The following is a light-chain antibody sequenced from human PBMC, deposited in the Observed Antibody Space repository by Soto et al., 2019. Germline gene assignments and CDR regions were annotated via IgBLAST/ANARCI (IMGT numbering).Light chain of an antibody. CDR3: SSDAGTPFV. CDR1: SSDVGRYNY. V-gene: IGLV2-8*01. CDR2: EVN. Sequence: QSVLTQPPSASGSPGQSVTISCTGTSSDVGRYNYVPWYQQHPGKAPKLMISEVNKRASGVPDRFSGSKSGNTASLTVSGLQAEDEADYYCSSDAGTPFVFGTGTKVTVL. J-gene: IGLJ1*01.